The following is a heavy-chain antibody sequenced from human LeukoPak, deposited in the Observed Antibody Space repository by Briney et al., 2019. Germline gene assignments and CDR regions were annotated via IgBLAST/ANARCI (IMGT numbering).Heavy chain of an antibody. CDR1: GFTFSSYG. CDR2: ISYDGSNK. CDR3: ARERTYHYYDSSGYSRDAFDI. Sequence: PGGSLRLSCAASGFTFSSYGMHWVRQAPGKGLEWVAVISYDGSNKYYADSVKGRFTISRDNSKNTLYLQMNSLRAEDTAVYYCARERTYHYYDSSGYSRDAFDIWGQGTMVTVSS. V-gene: IGHV3-30*03. D-gene: IGHD3-22*01. J-gene: IGHJ3*02.